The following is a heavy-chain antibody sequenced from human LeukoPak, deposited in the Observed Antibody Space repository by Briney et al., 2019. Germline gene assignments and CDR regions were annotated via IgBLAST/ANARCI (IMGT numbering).Heavy chain of an antibody. D-gene: IGHD2-21*01. Sequence: VGSLRLSSAASGFTLSSHAMSWVHQAPGKGLGWVSAISVSGNTYHADSVKGRFTISRDSSKNTLYLQMNRLRAEDAAVYYCAKAPVTTCSGAYCYPFDYWGQGTLVTVSS. CDR3: AKAPVTTCSGAYCYPFDY. V-gene: IGHV3-23*01. J-gene: IGHJ4*02. CDR1: GFTLSSHA. CDR2: ISVSGNT.